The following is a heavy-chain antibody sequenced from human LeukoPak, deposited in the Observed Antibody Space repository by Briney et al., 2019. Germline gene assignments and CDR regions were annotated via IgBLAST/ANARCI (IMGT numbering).Heavy chain of an antibody. V-gene: IGHV1-2*02. D-gene: IGHD3-22*01. Sequence: ASVKVSCKASGYTFTGYYIHWLRQAPGQGLEWMGWINPNSGGTNYAQKFQGRVTMTRDTSISTAYMELSRLRSDDTAVYYCARVYPDSSGYYFDYWGQGTLVTVSS. CDR3: ARVYPDSSGYYFDY. CDR2: INPNSGGT. J-gene: IGHJ4*02. CDR1: GYTFTGYY.